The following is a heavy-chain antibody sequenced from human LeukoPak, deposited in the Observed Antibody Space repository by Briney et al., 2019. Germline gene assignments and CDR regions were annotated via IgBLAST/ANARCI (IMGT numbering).Heavy chain of an antibody. CDR2: IYTSGST. D-gene: IGHD1-26*01. J-gene: IGHJ3*02. CDR1: GGSISSGSYY. CDR3: ARDPLLRGAFDI. Sequence: SQTLSLTCTVSGGSISSGSYYWSWIRQPAGKGLEWIGRIYTSGSTNYNPSLKSRVTISVDTSKNRFSLKLSSVTAADTAVYYCARDPLLRGAFDIWGQGTMVTVSS. V-gene: IGHV4-61*02.